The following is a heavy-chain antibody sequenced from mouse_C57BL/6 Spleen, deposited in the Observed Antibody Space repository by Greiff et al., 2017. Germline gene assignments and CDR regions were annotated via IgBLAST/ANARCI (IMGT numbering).Heavy chain of an antibody. Sequence: QVQLQQPGAELVKPGASVKLSCKASGYTFTSYWMHWVKQRPGQGLEWIGMIHPNSGSTNYNEKFKSKATLTVDKSSSTAYMQLSSLTSEDSAVYYCAREDDGRYFDVWGTGTTVTVSS. V-gene: IGHV1-64*01. CDR1: GYTFTSYW. CDR3: AREDDGRYFDV. J-gene: IGHJ1*03. CDR2: IHPNSGST.